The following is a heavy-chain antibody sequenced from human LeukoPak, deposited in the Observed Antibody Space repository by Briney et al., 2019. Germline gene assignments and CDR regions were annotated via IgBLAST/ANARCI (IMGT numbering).Heavy chain of an antibody. J-gene: IGHJ4*02. CDR3: ARVMAIDSSGYYAFGIDY. D-gene: IGHD3-22*01. V-gene: IGHV3-74*01. Sequence: PGGSLRLSYAASGFTFSSYWMHWVRQAPGKGLVWVSRINSDGSSTSYADSVKGRFTISRDNAKNTLYLQMNSLRAEDTAVYYCARVMAIDSSGYYAFGIDYWGQGTLVTVSS. CDR1: GFTFSSYW. CDR2: INSDGSST.